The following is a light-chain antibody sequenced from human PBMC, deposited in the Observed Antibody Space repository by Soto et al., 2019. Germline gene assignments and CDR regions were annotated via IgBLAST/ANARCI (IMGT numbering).Light chain of an antibody. V-gene: IGLV2-14*01. CDR2: EVS. CDR3: NSHTGGHFRV. CDR1: SSDVGRYNH. Sequence: QSALTQPASVSGSPGQSITISCTGSSSDVGRYNHVSWYQHHPGKAPKLLISEVSNRPSGVSNRFSGSKSGYTASLTISGLQAEDEADYYCNSHTGGHFRVFGDGTKVTV. J-gene: IGLJ1*01.